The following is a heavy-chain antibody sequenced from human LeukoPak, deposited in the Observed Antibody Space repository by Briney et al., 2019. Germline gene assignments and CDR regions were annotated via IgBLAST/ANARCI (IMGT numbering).Heavy chain of an antibody. D-gene: IGHD1-26*01. J-gene: IGHJ4*02. CDR3: ARSGRGTYYYFDL. CDR1: GYTFTSYY. CDR2: ISGSNGNT. Sequence: ASVKVSCKASGYTFTSYYMHWVRQAPGQGLEWMGWISGSNGNTNYAQKFQGRVSMTADTSTSTAYMELRSLRSGDTAVYYCARSGRGTYYYFDLWGQGTLVTVSS. V-gene: IGHV1-18*04.